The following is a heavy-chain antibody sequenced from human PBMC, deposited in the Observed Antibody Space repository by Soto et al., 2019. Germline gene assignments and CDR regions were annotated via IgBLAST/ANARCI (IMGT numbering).Heavy chain of an antibody. Sequence: QVPLVQSGAEVKKPGASVKVSCKASGYTFTSYDINWVRQATGQGLEWMGWMNPNSGNTGYAQKFQGRVTMTRNTSISTAYMELSSLRSEDTAVYYCARVKSCSGGSCYRTFDYWGQGTLVTVSS. CDR1: GYTFTSYD. CDR3: ARVKSCSGGSCYRTFDY. J-gene: IGHJ4*02. CDR2: MNPNSGNT. V-gene: IGHV1-8*01. D-gene: IGHD2-15*01.